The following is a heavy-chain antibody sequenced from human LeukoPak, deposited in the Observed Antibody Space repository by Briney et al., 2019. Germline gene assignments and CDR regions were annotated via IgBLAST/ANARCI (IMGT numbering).Heavy chain of an antibody. J-gene: IGHJ4*02. CDR1: GFTFSDYS. V-gene: IGHV3-21*06. CDR2: ISGDSRYI. CDR3: ARGPFSSSWSEFDY. Sequence: GGSLRLSCAASGFTFSDYSLNWVRQAPGKGLEWVSCISGDSRYIYYADSLKGRSTIPRDNAQNSLYLHMNNLRAEDTAVYYCARGPFSSSWSEFDYWGQGTLVTVSS. D-gene: IGHD6-13*01.